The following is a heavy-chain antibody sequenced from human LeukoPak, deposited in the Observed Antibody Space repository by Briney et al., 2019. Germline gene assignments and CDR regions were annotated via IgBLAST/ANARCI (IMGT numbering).Heavy chain of an antibody. D-gene: IGHD1-26*01. Sequence: GGTLRLSCAASGFTFSSYGMSWVRQAPGKGLEWVSAISGSGGSTYYADSVKGRFTIFRDNSKNTLYLQMNSLRAEDTAVYYCAKGVTKWELRHAFDIWGQGTMVTVSS. J-gene: IGHJ3*02. CDR2: ISGSGGST. V-gene: IGHV3-23*01. CDR1: GFTFSSYG. CDR3: AKGVTKWELRHAFDI.